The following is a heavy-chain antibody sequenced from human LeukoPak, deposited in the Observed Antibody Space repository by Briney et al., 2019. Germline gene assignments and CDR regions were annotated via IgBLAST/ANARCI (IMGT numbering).Heavy chain of an antibody. V-gene: IGHV3-23*01. CDR1: GFTFSTYA. CDR2: IRPDGDRT. Sequence: GGSLRLSCAASGFTFSTYAITWVRQGPGKGLEWVSAIRPDGDRTYYANSVRGRSTISRDNSKDTVYLQINGLRVEDTAVYYCAREQSGTRGWYTVDYWGQGTLVTVSS. CDR3: AREQSGTRGWYTVDY. D-gene: IGHD6-19*01. J-gene: IGHJ4*02.